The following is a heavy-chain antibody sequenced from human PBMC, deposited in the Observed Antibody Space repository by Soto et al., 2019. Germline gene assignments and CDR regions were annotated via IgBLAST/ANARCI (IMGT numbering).Heavy chain of an antibody. CDR2: IYPGDSDT. CDR3: ARLPLAAAYSDANS. CDR1: GYSFSTYW. Sequence: PGESLKISCKGSGYSFSTYWIGWVRQMPGKGLEWMGVIYPGDSDTRYSPSFQGQVTISADKSTRTAYLQWSSLKASDTAMYYCARLPLAAAYSDANSWGQGTLVTVSS. V-gene: IGHV5-51*01. D-gene: IGHD6-13*01. J-gene: IGHJ4*02.